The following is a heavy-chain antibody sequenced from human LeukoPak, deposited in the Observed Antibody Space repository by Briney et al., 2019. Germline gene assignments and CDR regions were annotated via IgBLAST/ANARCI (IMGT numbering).Heavy chain of an antibody. CDR3: ARGVKWLVMKAFDI. CDR2: INHIGST. J-gene: IGHJ3*02. D-gene: IGHD6-19*01. V-gene: IGHV4-34*01. CDR1: GGSFSGYH. Sequence: SETLSLTCAVYGGSFSGYHWSWIRQPPGKGLEWIGEINHIGSTNYNPSLKSRVAISVDTSKNQFSLKLTSETAADTAVYYCARGVKWLVMKAFDIWGQGTMVTVSS.